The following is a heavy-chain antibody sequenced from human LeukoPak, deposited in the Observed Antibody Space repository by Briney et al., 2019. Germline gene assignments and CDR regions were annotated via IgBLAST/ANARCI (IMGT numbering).Heavy chain of an antibody. V-gene: IGHV3-23*01. D-gene: IGHD1-1*01. CDR1: GFTFSSYA. CDR2: ISGSGGST. Sequence: GGSLRLSCAASGFTFSSYAMSWVRQAPGKGLEWVSAISGSGGSTYYADSVKGRFTISRDNAKNTLYLQMNSLRAEDTAVYFCASGELDSLYYFDYWGQGTLVTVSS. CDR3: ASGELDSLYYFDY. J-gene: IGHJ4*02.